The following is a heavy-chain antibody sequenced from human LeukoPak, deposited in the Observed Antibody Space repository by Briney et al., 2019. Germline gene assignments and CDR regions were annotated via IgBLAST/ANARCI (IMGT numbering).Heavy chain of an antibody. D-gene: IGHD1-14*01. Sequence: ASVKVSCKASGYSFTGHSMYWVRQAPGQGLEWMGWIKPNSGGTNYAQKFQGRVTMTRDTSISTAYMELSRLRSDDTAVYFCARKKSSSDGIDYWGQGTLVTVSS. CDR1: GYSFTGHS. V-gene: IGHV1-2*02. CDR3: ARKKSSSDGIDY. CDR2: IKPNSGGT. J-gene: IGHJ4*02.